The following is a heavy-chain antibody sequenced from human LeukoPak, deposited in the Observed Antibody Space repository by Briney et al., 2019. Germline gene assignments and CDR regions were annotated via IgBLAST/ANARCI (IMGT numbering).Heavy chain of an antibody. J-gene: IGHJ5*02. CDR2: ISSSSYI. D-gene: IGHD3-22*01. CDR1: GFTFSSYS. CDR3: ARDPIYYDSREPNWFDP. Sequence: GGSLRLSCAASGFTFSSYSMNWVRQAPGKGLEWVSSISSSSYIYYADSVKGRFTISRDNAKNSLYLQMNSLRAEDTAVYYCARDPIYYDSREPNWFDPWGQGTLVTVSS. V-gene: IGHV3-21*01.